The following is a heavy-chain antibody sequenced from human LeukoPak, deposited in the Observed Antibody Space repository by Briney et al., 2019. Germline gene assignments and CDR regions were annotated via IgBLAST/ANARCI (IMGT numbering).Heavy chain of an antibody. Sequence: ASVKVSCKASGYTFTSYGISWVRQVPGQGLEWMGWISAYNGNTNYAQKLQGRVTMTTDTSTSTAYMELRSLRSDDTAVYYCARNYDILTGYSAFGYWGQGTLVTVSS. CDR1: GYTFTSYG. CDR2: ISAYNGNT. J-gene: IGHJ4*02. V-gene: IGHV1-18*01. CDR3: ARNYDILTGYSAFGY. D-gene: IGHD3-9*01.